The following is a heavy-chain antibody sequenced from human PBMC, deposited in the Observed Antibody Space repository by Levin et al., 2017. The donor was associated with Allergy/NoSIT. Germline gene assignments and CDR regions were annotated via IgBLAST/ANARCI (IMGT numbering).Heavy chain of an antibody. J-gene: IGHJ4*02. D-gene: IGHD2-2*01. V-gene: IGHV3-23*01. Sequence: GESLKISCAASGFTFSSYWMSWVRQAPGKGLEWVSAISGSGGSTYYADSVKGRFTISRDNSKNTLYLQMNSLRAEDTAVYYCATLGYCSSTTCRRYFDYWGQGTLVTVSS. CDR3: ATLGYCSSTTCRRYFDY. CDR2: ISGSGGST. CDR1: GFTFSSYW.